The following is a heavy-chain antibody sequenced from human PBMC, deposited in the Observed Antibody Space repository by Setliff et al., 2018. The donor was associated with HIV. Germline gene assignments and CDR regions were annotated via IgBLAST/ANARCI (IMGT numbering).Heavy chain of an antibody. D-gene: IGHD3-10*01. CDR1: GYSISSGYY. J-gene: IGHJ4*02. CDR3: ARSLYYHGSGRSYFDY. Sequence: SETLSLTCAVSGYSISSGYYWGWIRQPPGKGLEWIGSIYHSGSTYYNPSLKSRVTISVDTSKKQFSLKLSSVTAADTAVYYCARSLYYHGSGRSYFDYWGQGTLVTVSS. V-gene: IGHV4-38-2*01. CDR2: IYHSGST.